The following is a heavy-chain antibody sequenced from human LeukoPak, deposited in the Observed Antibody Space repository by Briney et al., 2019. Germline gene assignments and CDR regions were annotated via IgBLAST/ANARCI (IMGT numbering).Heavy chain of an antibody. CDR1: GGSISSYY. J-gene: IGHJ6*02. CDR2: IYYSGST. V-gene: IGHV4-59*01. CDR3: ARCDGDAITRYYGMDV. D-gene: IGHD4-17*01. Sequence: SETLSLTCTVSGGSISSYYWNWIRQPPGKGLEWIGYIYYSGSTNYNPSLKSRVTISVDTSKNQFSLKLSSVTAADTAVYYCARCDGDAITRYYGMDVWGQGTTVTVSS.